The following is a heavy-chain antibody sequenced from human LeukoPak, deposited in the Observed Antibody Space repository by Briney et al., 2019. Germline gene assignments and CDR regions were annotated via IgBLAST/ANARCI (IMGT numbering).Heavy chain of an antibody. Sequence: SETLSLTCTVSGGSISSYYWSWIRQPPGKGLEWIGYVYYSGSTNYNPSLKSRVTISVDTSKNQFSLKLSYVTAADTAVYYCARARTVVTGYYYGMDVWGQGTTVTVSS. J-gene: IGHJ6*02. D-gene: IGHD4-23*01. CDR3: ARARTVVTGYYYGMDV. CDR1: GGSISSYY. CDR2: VYYSGST. V-gene: IGHV4-59*01.